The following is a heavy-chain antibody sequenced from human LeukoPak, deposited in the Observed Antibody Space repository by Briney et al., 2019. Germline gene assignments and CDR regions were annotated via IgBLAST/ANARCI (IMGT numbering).Heavy chain of an antibody. V-gene: IGHV5-51*01. J-gene: IGHJ4*02. Sequence: GESLKISCKGSGYSFTSYWIGWVRQMPGKGLEWMGIIYPGDSDTRYSPSFQGQVTISADKSISTAYLQWSSLEASDTAMYYCARFGYYDYVWGRTNYFDYWGQGTLVTVSS. D-gene: IGHD3-16*01. CDR2: IYPGDSDT. CDR3: ARFGYYDYVWGRTNYFDY. CDR1: GYSFTSYW.